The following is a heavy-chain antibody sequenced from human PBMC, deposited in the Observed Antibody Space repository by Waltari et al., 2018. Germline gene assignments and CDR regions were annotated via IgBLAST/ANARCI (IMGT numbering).Heavy chain of an antibody. CDR2: VNYSVDT. J-gene: IGHJ5*01. Sequence: QVRLQQWGAGLLKPSATLSLTCGVYGGSFNLYSWNWVRQPPGRGLEWIGDVNYSVDTNYNPSLKSRVTMSVDTSKNQFSLKLNSVTAADTAVYYCASALANNTWYYNWFDSWGQGTLVTVSS. CDR3: ASALANNTWYYNWFDS. CDR1: GGSFNLYS. V-gene: IGHV4-34*01. D-gene: IGHD6-13*01.